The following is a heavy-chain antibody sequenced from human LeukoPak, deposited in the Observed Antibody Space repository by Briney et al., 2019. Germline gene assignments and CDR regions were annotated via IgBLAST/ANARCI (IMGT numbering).Heavy chain of an antibody. D-gene: IGHD4-17*01. CDR1: GFTFSSYG. CDR2: IWYDGSNK. Sequence: GGSLRLSCAASGFTFSSYGMHWVRQAPGKGLEWVAVIWYDGSNKYYADSVKGRFTISRDNSKNTLYLQMNSLRAEDTAVYYCARGGARYYGDYNPPFDYWGQGTLVTVSS. V-gene: IGHV3-33*01. J-gene: IGHJ4*02. CDR3: ARGGARYYGDYNPPFDY.